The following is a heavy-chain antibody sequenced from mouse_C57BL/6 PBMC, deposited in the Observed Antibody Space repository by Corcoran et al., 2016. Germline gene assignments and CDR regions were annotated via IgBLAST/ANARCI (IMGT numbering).Heavy chain of an antibody. Sequence: DVQLQESGPDLVKPSQSLSLTCSVTGYSITRGYYWNWIRQFPGNKLEWMGYISYDGSNNYNPSLKNRISITRDTSKNQFFLKLNSVTTEDTATYYCARGDYYGSTLGVWGTGTTVTVSS. V-gene: IGHV3-6*01. J-gene: IGHJ1*03. CDR1: GYSITRGYY. D-gene: IGHD1-1*01. CDR3: ARGDYYGSTLGV. CDR2: ISYDGSN.